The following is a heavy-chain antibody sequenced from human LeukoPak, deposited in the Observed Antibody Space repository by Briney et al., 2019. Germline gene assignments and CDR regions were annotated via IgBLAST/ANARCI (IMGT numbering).Heavy chain of an antibody. CDR1: GGAFSGYY. CDR3: ARVRRYCSSTSCYTYYFDY. D-gene: IGHD2-2*02. Sequence: SETLSLTCAVYGGAFSGYYWSWIRQPPGKGLEWIGEINHSGSTNDNPSLKSRVTISVDTSKHQFSLKLSSVTAAHTAVYYCARVRRYCSSTSCYTYYFDYWGQGTLVTVSS. V-gene: IGHV4-34*01. J-gene: IGHJ4*02. CDR2: INHSGST.